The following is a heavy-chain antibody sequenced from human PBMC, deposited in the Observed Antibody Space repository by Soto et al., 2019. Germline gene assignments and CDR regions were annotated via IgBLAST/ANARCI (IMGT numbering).Heavy chain of an antibody. V-gene: IGHV3-23*01. D-gene: IGHD3-3*01. Sequence: GGSLRLSCAASGFTFSSYAMSWVRQAPGKGLEWVSAISGSGGSTYYADSVKGRFTISRDNSKNTLYLQMNSLRAEDTAVYYCAKANTYYDFWSGYYRTYYYDSSGYYPYYFDYWGQGTLVTVSS. CDR3: AKANTYYDFWSGYYRTYYYDSSGYYPYYFDY. CDR1: GFTFSSYA. J-gene: IGHJ4*02. CDR2: ISGSGGST.